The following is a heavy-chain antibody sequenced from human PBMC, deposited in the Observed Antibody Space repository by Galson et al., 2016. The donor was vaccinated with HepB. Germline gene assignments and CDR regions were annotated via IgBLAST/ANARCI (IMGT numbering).Heavy chain of an antibody. CDR1: GDSIIGYY. CDR2: VYDSGST. J-gene: IGHJ4*02. Sequence: SETLSLTCSVSGDSIIGYYWSWIRQSPGKGLEWIGYVYDSGSTNYNPSLKSRVTISVDTSKNQFSLRLTSVTAADTAVYYCTRHSSLGAFRYFGIFGSWGQGMLVTVSS. D-gene: IGHD3-9*01. CDR3: TRHSSLGAFRYFGIFGS. V-gene: IGHV4-59*08.